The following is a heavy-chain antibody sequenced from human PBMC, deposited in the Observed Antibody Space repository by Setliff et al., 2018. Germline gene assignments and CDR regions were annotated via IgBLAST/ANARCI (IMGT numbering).Heavy chain of an antibody. D-gene: IGHD3-16*01. CDR1: GYSISSGYY. V-gene: IGHV4-38-2*01. CDR2: IFHSGST. CDR3: AGKREGRGGYFDL. Sequence: SETLSLTCSVSGYSISSGYYWGWIRQPPGKGLEWIGSIFHSGSTYYNPSLKSRVTISVDTSKNQFSLRLSSVTAADTAVYYCAGKREGRGGYFDLWGRGTLVTVS. J-gene: IGHJ2*01.